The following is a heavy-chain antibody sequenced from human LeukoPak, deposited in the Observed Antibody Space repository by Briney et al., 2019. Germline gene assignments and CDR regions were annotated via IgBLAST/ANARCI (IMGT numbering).Heavy chain of an antibody. CDR2: IYYSGGT. J-gene: IGHJ3*02. CDR1: GGSISSYY. Sequence: SETLSLTCTVSGGSISSYYWSWIRQPPGKGLEWIGYIYYSGGTNYNPSLKSRVTISVDTSKNQFSLKLSSVTAADTAVYYCARPGVGSGRYGAFDIWGQGTMVTVSS. CDR3: ARPGVGSGRYGAFDI. D-gene: IGHD5-18*01. V-gene: IGHV4-59*01.